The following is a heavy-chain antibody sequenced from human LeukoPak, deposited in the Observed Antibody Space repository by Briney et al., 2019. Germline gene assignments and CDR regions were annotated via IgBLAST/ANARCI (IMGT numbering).Heavy chain of an antibody. Sequence: ASVKVSCKASGYTFTVYYIHWVRQAPGQGLEWMGGIIPIFGTPNYAQKFQGRVTITADESTSTAYMELSSLRSEDTAVYYCARGWLAETTVVTPYNYWGQGTLVTVSS. CDR3: ARGWLAETTVVTPYNY. D-gene: IGHD4-23*01. J-gene: IGHJ4*02. V-gene: IGHV1-69*13. CDR1: GYTFTVYY. CDR2: IIPIFGTP.